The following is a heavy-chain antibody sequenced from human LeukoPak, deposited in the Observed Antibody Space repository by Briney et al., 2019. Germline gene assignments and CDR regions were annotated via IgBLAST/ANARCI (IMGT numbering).Heavy chain of an antibody. V-gene: IGHV4-39*07. CDR3: ARCRVGGMVATIEDQENNWFDP. CDR1: GGSISSSSYY. D-gene: IGHD5-24*01. Sequence: SETLSLTCTVSGGSISSSSYYWGWIRQPPGKGLEWIGSIYYSGSTYYNPSLKSRVTISVDTSKNQFSLKLSSVTAADTAVYYCARCRVGGMVATIEDQENNWFDPWGQGTLVTVSS. J-gene: IGHJ5*02. CDR2: IYYSGST.